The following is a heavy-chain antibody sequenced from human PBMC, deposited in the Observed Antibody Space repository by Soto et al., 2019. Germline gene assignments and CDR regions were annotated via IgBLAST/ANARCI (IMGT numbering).Heavy chain of an antibody. CDR3: AHSPGYSYASH. D-gene: IGHD5-18*01. V-gene: IGHV2-5*02. J-gene: IGHJ4*02. CDR2: IYWDNDK. CDR1: GFSLSTSGVG. Sequence: QITLKESGPTLVKPTQTLTLTCTFSGFSLSTSGVGVGWIRQPPGKALEWLALIYWDNDKRYSPSLKSRLTITKDTAKNQVVLTMTTMDPVDTATYYCAHSPGYSYASHWGQGTLVTVSS.